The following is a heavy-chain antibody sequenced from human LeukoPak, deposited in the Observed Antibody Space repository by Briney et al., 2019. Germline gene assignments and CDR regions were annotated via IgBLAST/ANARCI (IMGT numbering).Heavy chain of an antibody. V-gene: IGHV1-2*02. J-gene: IGHJ6*02. CDR2: INPNSGCT. CDR3: ASSYENIKRYYYGMDV. CDR1: GYTFTGYH. D-gene: IGHD1/OR15-1a*01. Sequence: ASVTDSCKATGYTFTGYHMHWVRQPPGQGLEWMGWINPNSGCTNYVQKLQGRPTKNMDTSISARYMARSRLRSDHTHVYYCASSYENIKRYYYGMDVWGQGTTVTVSS.